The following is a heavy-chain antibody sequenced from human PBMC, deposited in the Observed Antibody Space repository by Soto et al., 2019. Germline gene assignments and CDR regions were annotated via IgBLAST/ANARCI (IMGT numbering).Heavy chain of an antibody. V-gene: IGHV3-53*01. Sequence: GGSLRLSCAASGFTVSSNYMSWVRQAPGKGLEWVSVIYSGGSTYYADSVKGRFTISRDNSKNTLYLQMNSLRAEDTAVYYCARDFYSSSYYYYGMDVWGQGTTVTVSS. CDR1: GFTVSSNY. CDR2: IYSGGST. CDR3: ARDFYSSSYYYYGMDV. D-gene: IGHD6-6*01. J-gene: IGHJ6*02.